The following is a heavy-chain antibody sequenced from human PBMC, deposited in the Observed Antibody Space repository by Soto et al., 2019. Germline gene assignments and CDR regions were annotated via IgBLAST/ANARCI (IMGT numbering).Heavy chain of an antibody. Sequence: QVQLQESGPGLVKPSETLSLTCSVSGGSLTSYYWSWIRQPPGKGLEWIGYTDSSGSTSYNPSLKSRVTIIVDTSQNQFSLRLSSVTAADTAMFYCAKSFAVVTFDVWGLGTLVTVSS. CDR3: AKSFAVVTFDV. CDR2: TDSSGST. V-gene: IGHV4-59*01. J-gene: IGHJ4*02. D-gene: IGHD3-3*01. CDR1: GGSLTSYY.